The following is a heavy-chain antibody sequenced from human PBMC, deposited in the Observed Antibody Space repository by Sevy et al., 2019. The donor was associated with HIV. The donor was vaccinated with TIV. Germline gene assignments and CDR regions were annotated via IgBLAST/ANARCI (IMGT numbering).Heavy chain of an antibody. CDR2: FDPEDGET. J-gene: IGHJ5*02. CDR3: ATALQDYGDSNWFDP. D-gene: IGHD4-17*01. Sequence: ASVKVSCKVSGYTLTELSMHWVRQAPGKGLEWMGGFDPEDGETIYAQKFQGTVTMTEDTSTDTAYMELSSLRSEDTAVYYCATALQDYGDSNWFDPWGQGTLVTVSS. CDR1: GYTLTELS. V-gene: IGHV1-24*01.